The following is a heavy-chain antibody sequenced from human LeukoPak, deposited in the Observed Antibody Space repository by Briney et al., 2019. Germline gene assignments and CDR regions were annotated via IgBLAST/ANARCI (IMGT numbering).Heavy chain of an antibody. Sequence: PGGPLRLSCAASGFTFSTSAMSWVRQAPGKGLQWVSSINGGDYSTYYADSVKGRFTISRDSSKNILYLQMNSLRTDDTTIYYCATANPTPRGINFDFWGQGTLVTVSS. CDR2: INGGDYST. V-gene: IGHV3-23*01. CDR1: GFTFSTSA. CDR3: ATANPTPRGINFDF. J-gene: IGHJ4*02. D-gene: IGHD3-10*01.